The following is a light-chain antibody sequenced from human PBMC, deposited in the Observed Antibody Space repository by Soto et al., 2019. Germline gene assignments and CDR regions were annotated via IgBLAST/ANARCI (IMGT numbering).Light chain of an antibody. V-gene: IGKV3-11*01. Sequence: EIVLTQSPATLSLSPGERATLSCRASQNVGSYLAWYQQKPGQAPRLLIYDASNRATGIPARFSGGGSGTDFTLTITSLEPEDFAVYYCQQRGNWPLSFGGGTKLEIK. CDR1: QNVGSY. CDR3: QQRGNWPLS. CDR2: DAS. J-gene: IGKJ4*01.